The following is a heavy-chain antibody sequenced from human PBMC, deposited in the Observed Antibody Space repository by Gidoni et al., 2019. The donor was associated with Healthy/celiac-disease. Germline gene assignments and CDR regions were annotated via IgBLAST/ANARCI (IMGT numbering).Heavy chain of an antibody. CDR2: ISWNSGSI. D-gene: IGHD3-22*01. Sequence: EVQLVESGGGLVQPGRSLRLSCAASGSTFDDYALHWVRQAPGKGLEWVSGISWNSGSIGYADSVKGRFTISRDNAKNSLYLQMNSLRAEDTALYYCAKGGYYDSSGYFEWDYWGQGTLVTVSS. J-gene: IGHJ4*02. CDR3: AKGGYYDSSGYFEWDY. CDR1: GSTFDDYA. V-gene: IGHV3-9*01.